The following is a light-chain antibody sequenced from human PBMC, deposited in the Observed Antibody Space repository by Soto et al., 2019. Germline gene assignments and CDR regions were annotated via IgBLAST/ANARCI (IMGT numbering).Light chain of an antibody. CDR2: GNS. J-gene: IGLJ7*01. CDR3: QSYDRSLSGSV. Sequence: QSVLTQPPSVSGAPGQRVTISCTGNSSNIGTGYDVQWYQQLPRTAPKLLIYGNSNRPSGVPDRFSGSKSGTSASLTITGLQAEDEADYYCQSYDRSLSGSVFGGGTQLTVL. CDR1: SSNIGTGYD. V-gene: IGLV1-40*01.